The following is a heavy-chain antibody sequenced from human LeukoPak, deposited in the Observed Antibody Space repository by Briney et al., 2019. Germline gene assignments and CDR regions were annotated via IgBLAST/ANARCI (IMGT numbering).Heavy chain of an antibody. J-gene: IGHJ4*02. CDR3: ARVYDSTGYYLDD. V-gene: IGHV4-4*07. CDR1: GGSISSYY. Sequence: SETLSLTCTVSGGSISSYYWSWIRQPAGNGLDWIGCIYSSGNTNYNPSLKSRVTMSVDTSKNQFSLKLTSVTAADTAVCYCARVYDSTGYYLDDWGQGTPVTVSS. CDR2: IYSSGNT. D-gene: IGHD3-22*01.